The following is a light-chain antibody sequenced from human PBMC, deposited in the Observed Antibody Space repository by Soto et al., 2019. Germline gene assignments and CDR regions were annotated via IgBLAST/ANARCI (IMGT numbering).Light chain of an antibody. J-gene: IGKJ4*01. CDR1: QTINNN. V-gene: IGKV3-20*01. CDR3: RQYGRSLGFA. Sequence: VMTQARATLSASPGERATLXCRASQTINNNVAWYQLKDGQVPRLVIYGASTRATGIPDRFSGSGSGTDFTLTISRLDPEDFAVYYCRQYGRSLGFAVGGGTKVDI. CDR2: GAS.